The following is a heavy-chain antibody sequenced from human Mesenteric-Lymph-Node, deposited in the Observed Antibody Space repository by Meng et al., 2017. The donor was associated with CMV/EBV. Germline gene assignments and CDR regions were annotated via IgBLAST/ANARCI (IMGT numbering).Heavy chain of an antibody. J-gene: IGHJ6*02. Sequence: GESLKISCAASGFTFSNYAIHWVRQAPGKGLEWVAVASFDGSNKYYADSVKGRFTISRDNSKNTLYLQMNSLRPEDTAVYYCAKDYDTSGYYSTYYYYGMDVWGQGTTVTVSS. CDR1: GFTFSNYA. D-gene: IGHD3-22*01. CDR3: AKDYDTSGYYSTYYYYGMDV. V-gene: IGHV3-30-3*01. CDR2: ASFDGSNK.